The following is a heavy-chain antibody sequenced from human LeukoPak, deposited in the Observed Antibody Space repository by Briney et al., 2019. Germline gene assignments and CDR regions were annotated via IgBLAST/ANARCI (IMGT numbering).Heavy chain of an antibody. D-gene: IGHD1-26*01. V-gene: IGHV4-34*01. CDR2: IDQSGTS. J-gene: IGHJ5*02. Sequence: SETLSLTCAVYGGSFTDFYWTWIRQSPGKGLEWIGEIDQSGTSRYNPSLKGRVTISRDTSKKQFSLKMRAVTAADTAIYYCARDEDGLIVAWGQGARVTVS. CDR3: ARDEDGLIVA. CDR1: GGSFTDFY.